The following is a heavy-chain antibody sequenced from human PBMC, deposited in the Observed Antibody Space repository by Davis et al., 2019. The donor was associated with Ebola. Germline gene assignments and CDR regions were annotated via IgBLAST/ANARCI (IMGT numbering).Heavy chain of an antibody. D-gene: IGHD2-15*01. Sequence: ASVKVSCKASGGTFSSYAISWVRQAPGQGLEWMGIINPSGGSTSYAQKFQGRVTMTRDTSTSTVYMELSSLRSEDTAVYYCARDGGYCSGGSCYRPNYYYGMDVWGQGTTVTVSS. CDR2: INPSGGST. V-gene: IGHV1-46*01. J-gene: IGHJ6*02. CDR1: GGTFSSYA. CDR3: ARDGGYCSGGSCYRPNYYYGMDV.